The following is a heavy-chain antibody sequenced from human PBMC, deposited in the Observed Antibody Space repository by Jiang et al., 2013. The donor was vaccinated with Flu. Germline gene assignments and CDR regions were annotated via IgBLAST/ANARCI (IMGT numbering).Heavy chain of an antibody. CDR1: GFSLSTSGVG. CDR3: AHSSIFGVGPDY. V-gene: IGHV2-5*01. J-gene: IGHJ4*02. D-gene: IGHD3-3*01. Sequence: KPTQTLTLTCTFSGFSLSTSGVGVGWIRQPPGRALEWLALIYWDDKRYSPSLKSRLTITKDTSKNQVVLTMTNMDPVDTATYYCAHSSIFGVGPDYWGQGTLV. CDR2: IYWDDK.